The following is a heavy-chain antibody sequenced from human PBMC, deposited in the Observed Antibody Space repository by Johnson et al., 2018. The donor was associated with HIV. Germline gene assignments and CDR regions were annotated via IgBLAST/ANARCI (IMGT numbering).Heavy chain of an antibody. D-gene: IGHD3-16*01. J-gene: IGHJ3*02. Sequence: QVQLVESGGGVVQPGRSLRLSCAASGFTFSSYAIHWVRQAPPKGLERVAVISYDVSEKSYVDSVRGRFTISRDNAKNSLYLQMNSLRAEDTAVYYCAREGEPDGFDIWGQGTMVTVSS. CDR1: GFTFSSYA. CDR2: ISYDVSEK. V-gene: IGHV3-30-3*01. CDR3: AREGEPDGFDI.